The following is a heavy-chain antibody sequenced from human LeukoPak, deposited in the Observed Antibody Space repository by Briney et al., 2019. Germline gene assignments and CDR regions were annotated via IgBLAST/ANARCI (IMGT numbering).Heavy chain of an antibody. CDR1: GHTFSSYG. V-gene: IGHV1-18*01. CDR2: ISAYNGNT. J-gene: IGHJ4*02. CDR3: ARDTGGSPYGDFHY. D-gene: IGHD4/OR15-4a*01. Sequence: GASVKVSCKAFGHTFSSYGVSWVRQAPGQGLEWMGWISAYNGNTNYAQKFQGRVTLTTDISTSTAYMEVGSLRSDDTAVYYCARDTGGSPYGDFHYWGQGTLVTVSS.